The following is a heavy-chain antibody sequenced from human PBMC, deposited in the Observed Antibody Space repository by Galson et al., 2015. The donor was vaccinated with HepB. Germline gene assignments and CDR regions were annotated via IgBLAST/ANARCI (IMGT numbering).Heavy chain of an antibody. D-gene: IGHD3-22*01. CDR2: ISWDGKTA. CDR1: GFRFEDYT. Sequence: SLRLSCAASGFRFEDYTMHWVRQTPGKGLEWLSFISWDGKTASYADSVRGRFIISRDNNKHSLYLEMKSLRIDDTALYYCAKDYFDSSGGTYYYYGMDAWGPGTTVTVAS. J-gene: IGHJ6*02. CDR3: AKDYFDSSGGTYYYYGMDA. V-gene: IGHV3-43*01.